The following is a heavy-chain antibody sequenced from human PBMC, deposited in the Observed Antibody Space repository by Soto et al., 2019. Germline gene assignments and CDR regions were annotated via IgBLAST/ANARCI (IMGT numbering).Heavy chain of an antibody. J-gene: IGHJ5*02. D-gene: IGHD6-13*01. Sequence: ASLNVSCKASGYTFTGYTTHCVREAPGQGLEWMGCITPNRGGTNSAQKFQGWFTMTRERPISTAYMELSRLRSDDRAVYSCARDNRVAAAGPTWFDPWGKGTLVTVSS. CDR2: ITPNRGGT. CDR1: GYTFTGYT. CDR3: ARDNRVAAAGPTWFDP. V-gene: IGHV1-2*04.